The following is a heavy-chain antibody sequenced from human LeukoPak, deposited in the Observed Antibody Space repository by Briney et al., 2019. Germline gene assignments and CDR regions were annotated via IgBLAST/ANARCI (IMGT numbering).Heavy chain of an antibody. J-gene: IGHJ4*02. Sequence: GASVKVSCKASGYTFTGYYMHWVRQAPGQGLEWMGWINPNSGGTNYAQKFQGRVTMTRDTSISTAYMELNRLRSDDTAIYYCAREGITGTTSFDCWGQGTLVTVSS. CDR1: GYTFTGYY. CDR3: AREGITGTTSFDC. CDR2: INPNSGGT. V-gene: IGHV1-2*02. D-gene: IGHD1-20*01.